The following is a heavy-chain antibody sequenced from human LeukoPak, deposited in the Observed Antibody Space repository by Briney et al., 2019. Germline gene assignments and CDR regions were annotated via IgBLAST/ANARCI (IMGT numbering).Heavy chain of an antibody. CDR3: SSTAVGSYYYIDY. J-gene: IGHJ4*02. CDR2: ISSSGNTI. V-gene: IGHV3-11*04. CDR1: GFTFSDYY. D-gene: IGHD1-26*01. Sequence: KPGGSLRLSCAASGFTFSDYYMSWTREAPGGGREWVSYISSSGNTIYYADSVRGRFTISRDKAKMYLHLQMNSVRAEAVYVYYCSSTAVGSYYYIDYWGQGTMVTVSS.